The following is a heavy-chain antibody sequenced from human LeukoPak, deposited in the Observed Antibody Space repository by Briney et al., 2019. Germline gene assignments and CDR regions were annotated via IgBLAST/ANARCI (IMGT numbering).Heavy chain of an antibody. D-gene: IGHD3-16*01. CDR3: ARDPLLGACKDAFDI. V-gene: IGHV1-2*04. J-gene: IGHJ3*02. CDR1: GYTFTGYY. Sequence: ASVKVSCKASGYTFTGYYMHWVRQAPGQGLEWMGWINPNSGGTNYAQKFQGWVTMTRDTSISTAYMELSRLRSDDTAVYYCARDPLLGACKDAFDIWGQGTMVTVSS. CDR2: INPNSGGT.